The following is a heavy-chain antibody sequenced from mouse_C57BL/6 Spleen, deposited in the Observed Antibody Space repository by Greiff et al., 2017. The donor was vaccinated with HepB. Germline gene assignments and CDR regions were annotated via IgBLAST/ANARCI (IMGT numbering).Heavy chain of an antibody. Sequence: QVHVKQSGAELVKPGASVKMSCKASGYTFTTYPIEWMKQNHGKSLEWIGNFHPYNDDTKYNEKFKGKATLTVEKSSSTVYLELSRLTSDESAVYYCARGPNWDEAMDYWGQGTSVTVSS. CDR1: GYTFTTYP. CDR3: ARGPNWDEAMDY. CDR2: FHPYNDDT. V-gene: IGHV1-47*01. J-gene: IGHJ4*01. D-gene: IGHD4-1*01.